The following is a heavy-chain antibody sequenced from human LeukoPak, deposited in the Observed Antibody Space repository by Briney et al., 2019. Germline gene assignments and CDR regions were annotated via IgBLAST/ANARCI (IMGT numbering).Heavy chain of an antibody. V-gene: IGHV3-30*18. CDR3: AKDQDIVATIPLGY. CDR2: ISYDGSNK. J-gene: IGHJ4*02. CDR1: GFTFSSYG. D-gene: IGHD5-12*01. Sequence: GGSLRLSCAASGFTFSSYGMRWVRQAPGKGLEWVAVISYDGSNKYYADSVKGRFTISTDNSKNTLYLQMNSLRAEDTAVYYCAKDQDIVATIPLGYWGQGTLVTVSS.